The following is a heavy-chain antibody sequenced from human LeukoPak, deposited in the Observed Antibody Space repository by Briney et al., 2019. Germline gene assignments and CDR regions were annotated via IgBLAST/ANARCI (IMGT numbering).Heavy chain of an antibody. CDR1: GGSISSYY. V-gene: IGHV4-4*07. J-gene: IGHJ4*02. Sequence: SETLSLTCTVSGGSISSYYWSWIRQPAGKGLEWIGRIYTSGSTNYNPSLKSRVTMSVDTSKNQFSLKLSSVTAADTAVYYCAREKVVRATTSFDYWGQGTLVTVSS. CDR3: AREKVVRATTSFDY. D-gene: IGHD1-26*01. CDR2: IYTSGST.